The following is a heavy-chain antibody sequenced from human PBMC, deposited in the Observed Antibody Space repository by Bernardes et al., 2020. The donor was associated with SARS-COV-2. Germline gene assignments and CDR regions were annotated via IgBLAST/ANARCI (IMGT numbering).Heavy chain of an antibody. CDR3: AHRRPSTWEGDWFDP. CDR2: IYWDDDR. D-gene: IGHD1-26*01. V-gene: IGHV2-5*02. J-gene: IGHJ5*02. CDR1: GFSFSTSEVG. Sequence: SGPTLGKPTQTLTLTCPFSGFSFSTSEVGVGWIRQPPGKALEWLALIYWDDDRRYSPSLKSRLTITKDTSKNQVVLTMTNMDPVDTATYYCAHRRPSTWEGDWFDPWGQGTLVIVSS.